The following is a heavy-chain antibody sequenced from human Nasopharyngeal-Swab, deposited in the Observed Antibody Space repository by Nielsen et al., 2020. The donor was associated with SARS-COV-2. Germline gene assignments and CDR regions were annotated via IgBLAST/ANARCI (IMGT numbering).Heavy chain of an antibody. V-gene: IGHV3-21*01. CDR2: ISSSGSYM. CDR1: GFTFSDYT. D-gene: IGHD2-2*01. J-gene: IGHJ4*02. CDR3: ASDSRY. Sequence: GGSLRLSCAASGFTFSDYTMNWVRQAPGHGLEWVSSISSSGSYMYYTDSVKGRFTMSRDNAKNSLYLQMNSLRAEDTAVYYCASDSRYWGQGTLVTVSS.